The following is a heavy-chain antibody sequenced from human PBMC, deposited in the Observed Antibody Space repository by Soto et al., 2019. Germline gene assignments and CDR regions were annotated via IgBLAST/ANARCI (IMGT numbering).Heavy chain of an antibody. V-gene: IGHV4-30-4*01. D-gene: IGHD3-10*01. CDR2: IYYSGST. Sequence: LLQLRETLSLTCTVSGGSISSGDYYWSWIRQPPGKGLEWIGYIYYSGSTYYNPSLKSRVTISVETSKNQFSLKLSSVTAADTAVYYCARDGYYGSGSTSVDYWGQGTLVTVSS. J-gene: IGHJ4*02. CDR3: ARDGYYGSGSTSVDY. CDR1: GGSISSGDYY.